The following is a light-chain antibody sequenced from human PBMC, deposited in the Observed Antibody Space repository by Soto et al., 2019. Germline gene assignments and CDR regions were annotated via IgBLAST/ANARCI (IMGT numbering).Light chain of an antibody. V-gene: IGKV3-15*01. CDR1: QTISND. J-gene: IGKJ4*01. CDR2: GAS. Sequence: EVVMTQSPATVSVSPGEGVTLSCRASQTISNDLAWYQQKPGQAPRLLIYGASTRATCVPARFSGGGSGTKVTLTIISLLSEDFAFYYCQQNNKWPPVTFGGGTKVEIK. CDR3: QQNNKWPPVT.